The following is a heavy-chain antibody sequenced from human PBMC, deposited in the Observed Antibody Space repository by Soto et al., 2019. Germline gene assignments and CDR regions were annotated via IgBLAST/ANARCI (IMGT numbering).Heavy chain of an antibody. D-gene: IGHD3-3*01. CDR1: GFTFSSYG. V-gene: IGHV3-33*01. Sequence: GGSLRLSCAAPGFTFSSYGMHWVRQAPGKGLEWVAVIWYDGSNKYYADSVKGRFTISRDNSKNTLYLQMNSLRAEDTAVYYCARDYDFWSADYYYGMDVWGQGTTVTVSS. CDR3: ARDYDFWSADYYYGMDV. CDR2: IWYDGSNK. J-gene: IGHJ6*02.